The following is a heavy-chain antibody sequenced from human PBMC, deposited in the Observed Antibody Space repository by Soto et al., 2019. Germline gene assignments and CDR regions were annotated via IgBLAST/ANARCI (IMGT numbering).Heavy chain of an antibody. V-gene: IGHV4-30-4*01. J-gene: IGHJ5*02. CDR1: GGSISSGDYY. Sequence: PSETLSLTCTVSGGSISSGDYYWSWIRQPPGKGLEWIGYIYYSGSTYYNPSLKSRVTISVDTSKNQFSLKLSSVTAADTAVYYCAREKAAASESNWFDPWGQGTLVTVSS. D-gene: IGHD6-13*01. CDR2: IYYSGST. CDR3: AREKAAASESNWFDP.